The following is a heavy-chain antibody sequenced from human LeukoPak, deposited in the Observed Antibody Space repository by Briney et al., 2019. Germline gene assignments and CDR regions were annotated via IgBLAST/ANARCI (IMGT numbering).Heavy chain of an antibody. Sequence: PSGTLSLTCTVSGGSISSYYWSWIRQPPGKGLEWIGYIYYSGSTNYNPSLKSRVTISVDTSKNQFSLKLSSVTAADTAVYYCARHPAAAAPGYWGQGTLVTVSS. CDR3: ARHPAAAAPGY. V-gene: IGHV4-59*08. J-gene: IGHJ4*02. CDR2: IYYSGST. D-gene: IGHD6-13*01. CDR1: GGSISSYY.